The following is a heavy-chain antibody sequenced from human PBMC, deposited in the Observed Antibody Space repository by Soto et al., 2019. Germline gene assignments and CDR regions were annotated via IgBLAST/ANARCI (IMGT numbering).Heavy chain of an antibody. V-gene: IGHV3-30*18. J-gene: IGHJ6*02. CDR3: AKDRGGVAAAGTHYYYYYGMDV. CDR2: ISYDGSNK. Sequence: GGSLRLSCAASGFTFSSYGMHWVRQAPGKGLXWVAVISYDGSNKYYADSVKGRFTISRDNSKNTLYLQMNSLRAEDTAVYYCAKDRGGVAAAGTHYYYYYGMDVWGQGTTVTVSS. CDR1: GFTFSSYG. D-gene: IGHD6-13*01.